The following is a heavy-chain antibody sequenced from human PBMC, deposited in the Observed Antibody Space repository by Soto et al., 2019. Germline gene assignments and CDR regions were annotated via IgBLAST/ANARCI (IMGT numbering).Heavy chain of an antibody. V-gene: IGHV4-39*01. CDR2: IYYSGST. CDR3: ARRGYCSSTSCDTVFWGWFDP. J-gene: IGHJ5*02. CDR1: GGSISSSSYY. D-gene: IGHD2-2*02. Sequence: PSETLSLTCTVSGGSISSSSYYWGWIRQPPGKGLEWIGSIYYSGSTYYNPSLKSRVTISVDTSKNQFSLKLSSVTAADTAVYYCARRGYCSSTSCDTVFWGWFDPWGQGTLVTVSS.